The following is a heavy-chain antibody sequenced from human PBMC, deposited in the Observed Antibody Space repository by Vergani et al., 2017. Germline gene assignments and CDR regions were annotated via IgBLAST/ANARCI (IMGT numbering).Heavy chain of an antibody. V-gene: IGHV4-34*01. CDR2: INHSGST. Sequence: QVQLQQWGAGLLKPSETLSLTCAVYGGSFSGYYWSWIRQPPGKGLEWIGEINHSGSTNYNPSLKSRVTISVDTSKNQFSLKLSSVTAADTAVYYCARGTTLRTAAAGRAWFDPWGQGTLVTVSS. CDR3: ARGTTLRTAAAGRAWFDP. J-gene: IGHJ5*02. CDR1: GGSFSGYY. D-gene: IGHD6-13*01.